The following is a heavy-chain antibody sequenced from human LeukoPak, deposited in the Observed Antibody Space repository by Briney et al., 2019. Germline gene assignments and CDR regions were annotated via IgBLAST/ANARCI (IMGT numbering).Heavy chain of an antibody. J-gene: IGHJ4*02. CDR1: GYTFTSYD. Sequence: GASVKVSCKASGYTFTSYDINWVRQATGQGLEWRGWMNRDSGNTGYAQKFQGSVTMTRNTSISTAYMELSSLRSEGTVVYYCVRGYSSSWGDYWGQGTLVTVSS. CDR3: VRGYSSSWGDY. D-gene: IGHD6-13*01. CDR2: MNRDSGNT. V-gene: IGHV1-8*01.